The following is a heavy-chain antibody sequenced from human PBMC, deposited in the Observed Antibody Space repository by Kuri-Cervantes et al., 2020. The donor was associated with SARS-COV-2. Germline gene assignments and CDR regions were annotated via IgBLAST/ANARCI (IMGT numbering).Heavy chain of an antibody. CDR1: GFTFNSYA. V-gene: IGHV3-23*01. CDR3: ARDYDFWSGNHYYYYGMDV. Sequence: GGSLRLSCAASGFTFNSYAMIWVRQTPGKGLEWVSYINDSGGSTYYADSVKGRFTISRDNSKNTLYLQMNSLRAEDTAVYYCARDYDFWSGNHYYYYGMDVWGQGTTVTVSS. CDR2: INDSGGST. D-gene: IGHD3-3*01. J-gene: IGHJ6*02.